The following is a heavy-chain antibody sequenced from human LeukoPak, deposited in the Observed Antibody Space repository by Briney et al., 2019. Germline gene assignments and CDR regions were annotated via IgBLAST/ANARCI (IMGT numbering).Heavy chain of an antibody. CDR2: IYYSGST. J-gene: IGHJ5*02. V-gene: IGHV4-31*03. Sequence: SETLSLTCTVSGGSISSGGYYWSWIRQHPGKGLEWIGYIYYSGSTYYNPSLKRRVTISVDTSKNQVSLKLSSVTAADTAVYYCVRDQITMVRGVMQENWFDPWGQGTLVTVSS. CDR1: GGSISSGGYY. CDR3: VRDQITMVRGVMQENWFDP. D-gene: IGHD3-10*01.